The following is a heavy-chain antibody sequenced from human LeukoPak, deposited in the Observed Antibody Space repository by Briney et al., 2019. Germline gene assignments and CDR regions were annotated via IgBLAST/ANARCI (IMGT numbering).Heavy chain of an antibody. CDR3: ARLSYRRFDY. V-gene: IGHV4-30-2*01. J-gene: IGHJ4*02. CDR2: IYHSGST. D-gene: IGHD4-11*01. Sequence: SETLSLTCAVSGGSISSGGYSWSWLRQPPGKGLEWIGYIYHSGSTYYNPSLKSRVTISVDRSKNQFSLKLSSVTAADTAVYYCARLSYRRFDYWGQGNLVTVSS. CDR1: GGSISSGGYS.